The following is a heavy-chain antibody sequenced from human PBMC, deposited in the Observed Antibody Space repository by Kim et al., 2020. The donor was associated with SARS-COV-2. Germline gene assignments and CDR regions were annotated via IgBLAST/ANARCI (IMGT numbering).Heavy chain of an antibody. J-gene: IGHJ4*02. V-gene: IGHV4-59*01. CDR2: IYYSGST. D-gene: IGHD3-10*01. Sequence: SETLSLTCTVSGGSISSYYWSWIRQPPGKGLEWIGYIYYSGSTNYNPSVKSRVTISVDTSKNQFTLKLSSVTAADKAVYYCARGQPIWFGEEYFDYWGQG. CDR1: GGSISSYY. CDR3: ARGQPIWFGEEYFDY.